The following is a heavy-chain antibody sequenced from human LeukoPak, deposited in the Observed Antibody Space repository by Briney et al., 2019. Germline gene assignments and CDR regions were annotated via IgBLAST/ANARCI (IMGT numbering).Heavy chain of an antibody. CDR3: AGDYGDYVFGY. CDR1: GGTFSSYA. CDR2: IIPILGTA. V-gene: IGHV1-69*13. D-gene: IGHD4-17*01. J-gene: IGHJ4*02. Sequence: SVKVSCKASGGTFSSYAISWVRQAPGQGLEWMGGIIPILGTANYARKFQGRVTVTADESTSTAYMELSSLRSEDTAVYYCAGDYGDYVFGYWGEGTLVTVSS.